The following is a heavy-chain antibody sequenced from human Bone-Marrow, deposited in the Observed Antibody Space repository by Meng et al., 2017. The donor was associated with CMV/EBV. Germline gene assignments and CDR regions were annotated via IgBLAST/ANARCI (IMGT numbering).Heavy chain of an antibody. CDR3: TRVGDSGFGLDY. CDR1: GYTVSTYF. D-gene: IGHD2-21*02. Sequence: QVQLVQSGAGVKKPGASVKVSCKASGYTVSTYFIHWFRQAPGQGLQWMGWLNPYSGDTHFAQKFQGRVTMTSDTSTNAVYMDLSSLSYDDTAIYFCTRVGDSGFGLDYWGQGTLVTVSS. CDR2: LNPYSGDT. J-gene: IGHJ4*02. V-gene: IGHV1-2*02.